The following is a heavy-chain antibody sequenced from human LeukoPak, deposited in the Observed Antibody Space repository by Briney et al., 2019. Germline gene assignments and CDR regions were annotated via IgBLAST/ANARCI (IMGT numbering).Heavy chain of an antibody. CDR3: ARGSKGTYDY. J-gene: IGHJ4*02. Sequence: GGSLRLSCVASGFTFSNSVMTGVRQAPGKGLEWVSSILGTGDYTYFANPVKGRFTISRDNSKNTLYLQMNSLRAGDTAIYYCARGSKGTYDYWGQGTLVTVSS. V-gene: IGHV3-23*01. CDR1: GFTFSNSV. CDR2: ILGTGDYT.